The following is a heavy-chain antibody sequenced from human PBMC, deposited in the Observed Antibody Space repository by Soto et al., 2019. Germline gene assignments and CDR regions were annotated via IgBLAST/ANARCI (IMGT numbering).Heavy chain of an antibody. D-gene: IGHD4-17*01. CDR1: GGSISSGGYS. V-gene: IGHV4-30-2*01. CDR3: ARPYGDTTWFDP. CDR2: IYHSGST. Sequence: SETLSLTCAVSGGSISSGGYSWSWIRQPPGKGLEWIGYIYHSGSTYYNPSLKSRVTISVDTSKNQFSLKLSSVTAADTAVYYCARPYGDTTWFDPWGQGTLVTVSS. J-gene: IGHJ5*02.